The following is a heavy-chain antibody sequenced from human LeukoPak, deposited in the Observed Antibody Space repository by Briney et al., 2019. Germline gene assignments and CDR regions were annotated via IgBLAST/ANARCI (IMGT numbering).Heavy chain of an antibody. Sequence: ASVKVSCKASGYTFTSYDFNWVRQATGQRPEWMGWMSPNSGDTGYAQKFQGRVTMTRNTSISTAYMELSSLRSDDTAVYYCARGPPNWGYDYWGPGTLVTVSS. D-gene: IGHD7-27*01. V-gene: IGHV1-8*01. J-gene: IGHJ4*02. CDR1: GYTFTSYD. CDR2: MSPNSGDT. CDR3: ARGPPNWGYDY.